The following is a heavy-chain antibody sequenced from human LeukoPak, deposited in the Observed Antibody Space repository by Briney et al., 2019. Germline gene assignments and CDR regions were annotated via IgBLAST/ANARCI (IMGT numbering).Heavy chain of an antibody. CDR2: IYYSGST. CDR3: ARVPFKESGFVFDP. V-gene: IGHV4-39*01. J-gene: IGHJ5*02. D-gene: IGHD3-10*01. Sequence: PSETLSLTCTVSGGSISSSSYYWGWIRQPPGKGLEWIGSIYYSGSTHYNPTLKSRVTISVDTSKNQFSLKLSSVTAADTAVYYCARVPFKESGFVFDPWGQGTLVTVSS. CDR1: GGSISSSSYY.